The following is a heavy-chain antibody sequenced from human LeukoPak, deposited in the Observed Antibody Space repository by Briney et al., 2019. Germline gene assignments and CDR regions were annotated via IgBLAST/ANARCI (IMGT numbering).Heavy chain of an antibody. Sequence: GKSLKISCKGSGYSFTSYWIGWVRQMPGKGLEWMGIIYPGDSDTRYSPSFQGQVTISADKSISTAYLQWSSLKASDTAMYYCARHEGPGAPVARYYYYGMDVWGQGTTVTVSS. CDR2: IYPGDSDT. V-gene: IGHV5-51*01. CDR3: ARHEGPGAPVARYYYYGMDV. D-gene: IGHD2-2*01. CDR1: GYSFTSYW. J-gene: IGHJ6*02.